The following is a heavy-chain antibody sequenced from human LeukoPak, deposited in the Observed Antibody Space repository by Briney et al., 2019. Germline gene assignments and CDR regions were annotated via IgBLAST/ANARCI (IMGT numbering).Heavy chain of an antibody. CDR2: VYHSGST. CDR1: GGSISSYY. CDR3: ANGGYCSSSICYPKWFDP. D-gene: IGHD2-2*01. Sequence: PSETLSLTCSVSGGSISSYYWSWIRQPPGTGLEWIGSVYHSGSTNYNPPLKSRVTMSVDTPKHPFSLKLSSVSAADTAVYYCANGGYCSSSICYPKWFDPWGQGTLVTVSS. V-gene: IGHV4-59*01. J-gene: IGHJ5*02.